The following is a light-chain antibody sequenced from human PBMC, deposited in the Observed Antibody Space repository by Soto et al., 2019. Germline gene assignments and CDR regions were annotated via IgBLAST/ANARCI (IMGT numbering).Light chain of an antibody. CDR3: SSYTSDTTGV. J-gene: IGLJ1*01. V-gene: IGLV2-14*03. CDR2: DVT. Sequence: QSVLTQPASVSGSPGQSIAISCTGTSSDVGGYNYVSWYQQHPGKATKLMIYDVTTRPSGVSNRFSGSKSGNTAALTISGLQAEDEADYYCSSYTSDTTGVFGTGTKVTVL. CDR1: SSDVGGYNY.